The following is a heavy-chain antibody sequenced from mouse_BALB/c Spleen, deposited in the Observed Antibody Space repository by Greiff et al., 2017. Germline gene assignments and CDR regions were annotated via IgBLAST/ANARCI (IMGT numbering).Heavy chain of an antibody. CDR2: ISSGGSYT. V-gene: IGHV5-6*02. CDR1: GFTFSSYG. CDR3: ARDGSFYYGSSAWFAY. Sequence: EVMLVESGGDLVKPGGSLKLSCAASGFTFSSYGMSWVRQTPDKRLEWVATISSGGSYTYYPDSVKGRFTISRDNAKNTLYLQMSSLKSEDTAMYYCARDGSFYYGSSAWFAYWGQGTLVTVSA. D-gene: IGHD1-1*01. J-gene: IGHJ3*01.